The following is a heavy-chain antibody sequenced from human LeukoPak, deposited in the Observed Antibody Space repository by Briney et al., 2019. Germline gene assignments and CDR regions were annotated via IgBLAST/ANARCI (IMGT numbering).Heavy chain of an antibody. D-gene: IGHD3-10*01. V-gene: IGHV1-2*02. CDR2: INPNSGGT. J-gene: IGHJ4*02. Sequence: ASVKVSCKASGYSLIHNFMHWVRQAPGQGLEWMGWINPNSGGTKYGQKFQGRVTMTRDTSISTVYLELSRLTYDDPAVYYCARVDRYGSGSYYDFWGQGTLITVSS. CDR3: ARVDRYGSGSYYDF. CDR1: GYSLIHNF.